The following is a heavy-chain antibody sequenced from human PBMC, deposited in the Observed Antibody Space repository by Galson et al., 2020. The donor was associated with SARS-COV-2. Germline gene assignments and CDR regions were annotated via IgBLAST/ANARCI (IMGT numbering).Heavy chain of an antibody. CDR3: ARGDYYYYGLDV. CDR1: GITVSTNY. V-gene: IGHV3-53*01. J-gene: IGHJ6*02. CDR2: IYSGCST. Sequence: GGSLRLSCAASGITVSTNYMNWVRQAPGKGLEWVSVIYSGCSTYYADSVKGRFTISRDNSKNTLVLQMNSLRAEDTAVYYCARGDYYYYGLDVWGQGTTVTVSS.